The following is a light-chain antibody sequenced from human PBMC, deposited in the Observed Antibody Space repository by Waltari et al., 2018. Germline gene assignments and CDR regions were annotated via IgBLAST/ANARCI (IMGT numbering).Light chain of an antibody. V-gene: IGLV3-9*01. CDR2: RDI. J-gene: IGLJ1*01. CDR1: HFGSKS. CDR3: QVWASGTYI. Sequence: SYELTDSIPVSVALGQTAKIACGGYHFGSKSLHCYQQKPGQPPILVIYRDIRRPTGIPERFSGSNSGNTATLTISRAQVVDEADYFCQVWASGTYIFAGGTKLTVL.